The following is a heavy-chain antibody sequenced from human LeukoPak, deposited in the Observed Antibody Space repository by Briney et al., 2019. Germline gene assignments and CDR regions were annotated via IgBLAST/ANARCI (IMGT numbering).Heavy chain of an antibody. CDR3: ASLSLGHY. Sequence: GGSLRLSCAASGFTFSNSYMSWVRQATGKGLEWVSVIYSGGSTYYADSVKGRFTISRDTSKNTLSLQMNSLRAEDTAVYYCASLSLGHYWGQGTLVTVSS. V-gene: IGHV3-53*01. CDR1: GFTFSNSY. CDR2: IYSGGST. J-gene: IGHJ4*02. D-gene: IGHD6-6*01.